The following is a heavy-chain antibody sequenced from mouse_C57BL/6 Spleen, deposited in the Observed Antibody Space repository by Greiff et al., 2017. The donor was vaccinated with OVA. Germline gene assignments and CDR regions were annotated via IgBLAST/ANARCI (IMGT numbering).Heavy chain of an antibody. D-gene: IGHD1-1*01. J-gene: IGHJ4*01. CDR3: ARERTYGSSYAMDY. V-gene: IGHV1-63*01. CDR2: IYPGGGYT. CDR1: GYTFTNYW. Sequence: QVQLQQSGAELVRPGTSVKMSCKASGYTFTNYWIGWAKQRPGHGLEWIGDIYPGGGYTNYNEKFKGKATLTADKSSSTAYMQFSSLTSEDSAIYYCARERTYGSSYAMDYWGQGTSVTVSS.